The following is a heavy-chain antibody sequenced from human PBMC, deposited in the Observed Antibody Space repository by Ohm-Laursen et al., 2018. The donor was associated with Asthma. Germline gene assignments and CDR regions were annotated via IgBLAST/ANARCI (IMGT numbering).Heavy chain of an antibody. CDR3: AGGTYYYDSGHFYLDY. Sequence: GASVKVSCKTSGFPFISSAVQWVRQARGQRLEWIGWILVGTTNTDYAQKFQDRVTITRDRTTSTVYMELSSLRSEDTAVYYCAGGTYYYDSGHFYLDYWGQGTLVAVSS. CDR2: ILVGTTNT. J-gene: IGHJ4*02. V-gene: IGHV1-58*01. CDR1: GFPFISSA. D-gene: IGHD3-22*01.